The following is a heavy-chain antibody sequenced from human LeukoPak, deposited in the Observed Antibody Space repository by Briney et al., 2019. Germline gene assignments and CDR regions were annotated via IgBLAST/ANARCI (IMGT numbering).Heavy chain of an antibody. V-gene: IGHV3-53*01. CDR2: IYSGGST. Sequence: GGSLRLSCAASGFTVSSNYMSWVRQAPGKGLEWVSVIYSGGSTYYADSVKGRFTISRDNSKNTLYLQMNSLRAEDTAVYYCARITMVRGDTFDYWGQGTLVTVSS. CDR1: GFTVSSNY. D-gene: IGHD3-10*01. CDR3: ARITMVRGDTFDY. J-gene: IGHJ4*02.